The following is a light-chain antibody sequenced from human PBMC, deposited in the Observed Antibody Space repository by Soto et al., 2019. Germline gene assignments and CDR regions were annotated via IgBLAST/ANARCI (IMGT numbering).Light chain of an antibody. CDR2: GNS. CDR1: SSNIGAGYD. CDR3: QSYDSSLSGSRV. J-gene: IGLJ1*01. Sequence: QSALTQPPPVSRAPGHRVTISCTGSSSNIGAGYDVHWYQQLPGTAPKLLIYGNSNRPSGVPDRFSGSKSGTSASLAITGLQAEDEADYYCQSYDSSLSGSRVFGTGTKVTVL. V-gene: IGLV1-40*01.